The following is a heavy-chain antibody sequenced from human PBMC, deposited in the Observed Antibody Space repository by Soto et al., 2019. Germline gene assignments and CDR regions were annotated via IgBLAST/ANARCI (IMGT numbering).Heavy chain of an antibody. CDR1: GGSISSYY. D-gene: IGHD3-3*01. V-gene: IGHV4-59*01. Sequence: SETLSLTCTVSGGSISSYYWSWIRQPPGKGLEGIGYIYFSGSTNYNPSLKSRVTISVDTSKNQFSLKLSSVTVADTAVYYCARVGYDFWSGYLWKRFDYWGQGTLVTVSS. J-gene: IGHJ4*02. CDR2: IYFSGST. CDR3: ARVGYDFWSGYLWKRFDY.